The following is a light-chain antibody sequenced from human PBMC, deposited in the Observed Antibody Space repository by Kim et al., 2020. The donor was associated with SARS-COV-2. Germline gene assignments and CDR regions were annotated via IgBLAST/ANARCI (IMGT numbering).Light chain of an antibody. J-gene: IGLJ3*02. CDR1: SLRSYY. CDR2: EKN. Sequence: SSELTQDPAVSVALGQTVRITCQGDSLRSYYASWYQQKPGQAPLLVLYEKNNRPSGIPDRFSGSSSGNTASLTITGAQAEDEADYYCNSRESGVDHVVFGGGTQLIVL. V-gene: IGLV3-19*01. CDR3: NSRESGVDHVV.